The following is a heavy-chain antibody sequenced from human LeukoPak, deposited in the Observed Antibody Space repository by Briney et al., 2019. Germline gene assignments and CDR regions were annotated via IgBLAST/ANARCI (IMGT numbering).Heavy chain of an antibody. CDR3: ARNYYGSGIQYDWFDP. Sequence: SETLSLTCTVSGGSIRSSYYYWGWIRQPPGKGLEWIGSIYDSGSTYYNPSLKSRVTISVDTSKNQFSLKLNSVTAADTAVYYCARNYYGSGIQYDWFDPWGQGTLVTVSS. D-gene: IGHD3-10*01. CDR1: GGSIRSSYYY. J-gene: IGHJ5*02. V-gene: IGHV4-39*01. CDR2: IYDSGST.